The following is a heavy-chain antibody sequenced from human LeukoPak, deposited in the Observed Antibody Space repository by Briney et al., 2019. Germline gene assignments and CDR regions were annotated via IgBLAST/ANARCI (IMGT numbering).Heavy chain of an antibody. J-gene: IGHJ5*02. CDR3: ARGGSSWPKGWFDP. Sequence: PGGSLRLSCAASGFTFSSYAMHWVRQAPGKGLEWVAVISYDGSNKYYADSVKGRFTISRDNAKNSLYLQMNSLRAEDTAVYYCARGGSSWPKGWFDPWGQGTLVTVSS. D-gene: IGHD6-13*01. CDR1: GFTFSSYA. V-gene: IGHV3-30-3*01. CDR2: ISYDGSNK.